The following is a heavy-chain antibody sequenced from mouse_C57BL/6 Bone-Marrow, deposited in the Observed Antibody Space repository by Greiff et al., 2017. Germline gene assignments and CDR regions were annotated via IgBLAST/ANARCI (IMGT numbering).Heavy chain of an antibody. J-gene: IGHJ2*01. CDR3: ARRYGFDY. D-gene: IGHD1-1*02. CDR2: IDPSASYT. CDR1: GYTFTSYW. V-gene: IGHV1-50*01. Sequence: VQLQQPGAELVKPGASVKLSCKASGYTFTSYWMQWVKQRPGQGLEWIGEIDPSASYTNYNQKFKGKATLTVDTTSSTAYMQLSSLTSEDSAVYYCARRYGFDYWGQGTTLTGSS.